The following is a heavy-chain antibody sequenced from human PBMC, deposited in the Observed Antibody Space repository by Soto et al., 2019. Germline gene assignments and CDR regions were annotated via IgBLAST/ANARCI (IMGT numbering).Heavy chain of an antibody. J-gene: IGHJ6*02. Sequence: GESLKISCKGSGYSFTSYWIGWVRQMPGKGLEWMGIIYPGDSDTRYSPSFQGQVTISADESISTAYLQWSSLKASDTAMYYCARHTNWNYVNYYYGMDVWGQGTTVTVSS. CDR1: GYSFTSYW. V-gene: IGHV5-51*01. CDR3: ARHTNWNYVNYYYGMDV. D-gene: IGHD1-7*01. CDR2: IYPGDSDT.